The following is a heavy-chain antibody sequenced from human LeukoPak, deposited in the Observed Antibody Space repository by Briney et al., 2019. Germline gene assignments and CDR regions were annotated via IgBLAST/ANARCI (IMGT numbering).Heavy chain of an antibody. CDR1: GFTFDDYG. D-gene: IGHD2-2*01. Sequence: GGSLRLSCAASGFTFDDYGMSWVRQAPGKGLEWISGINWNGGSTGYADSVKGRFTISRDNAKNSLYLQMNSLRAEDTALYYCAREGRAYCSSTSCYQGLAYWGQGTLVTVSS. CDR2: INWNGGST. CDR3: AREGRAYCSSTSCYQGLAY. J-gene: IGHJ4*02. V-gene: IGHV3-20*04.